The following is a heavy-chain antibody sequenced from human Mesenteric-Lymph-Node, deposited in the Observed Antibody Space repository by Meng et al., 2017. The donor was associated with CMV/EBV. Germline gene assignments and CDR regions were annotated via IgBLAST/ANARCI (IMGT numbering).Heavy chain of an antibody. J-gene: IGHJ5*02. CDR2: ITPMFGVA. V-gene: IGHV1-69*05. CDR3: ARDRFRGAARPVGWFDP. D-gene: IGHD6-6*01. CDR1: GGTFRTHA. Sequence: SVKVSCKASGGTFRTHAISWVRQAPGQGLEWVGGITPMFGVAHYAQNFQGRVTITTDESANTAYMEVSSLRSEDTAVYYCARDRFRGAARPVGWFDPWGQGTLVTVSS.